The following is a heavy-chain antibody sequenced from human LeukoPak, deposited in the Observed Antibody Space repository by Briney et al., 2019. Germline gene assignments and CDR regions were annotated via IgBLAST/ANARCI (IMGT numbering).Heavy chain of an antibody. CDR2: IYYSGST. Sequence: SETLSLTCTVSGGSISSHYRSWIRQPPGKGLEWIGYIYYSGSTNYNPSLKSRVTISVDTSKNQFSLKLSSVTAADTAVYYCARGKLQHWFDSWGQGTLVTVSS. J-gene: IGHJ5*01. CDR3: ARGKLQHWFDS. D-gene: IGHD4-11*01. V-gene: IGHV4-59*11. CDR1: GGSISSHY.